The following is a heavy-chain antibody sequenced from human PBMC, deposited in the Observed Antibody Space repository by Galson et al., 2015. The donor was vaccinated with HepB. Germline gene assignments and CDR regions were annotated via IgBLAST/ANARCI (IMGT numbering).Heavy chain of an antibody. D-gene: IGHD3-9*01. CDR3: ASQIHYHFLTGYFVGGIDC. CDR1: GDTFSNYT. V-gene: IGHV1-69*06. Sequence: SVKVSCKASGDTFSNYTVNWVRQAPGQGLEWMGGIIPIFGTTHYAQKFQGRVTITADKSTSTAYMELSSLRSEDTAVYYCASQIHYHFLTGYFVGGIDCWGQGTLVTVSS. J-gene: IGHJ4*02. CDR2: IIPIFGTT.